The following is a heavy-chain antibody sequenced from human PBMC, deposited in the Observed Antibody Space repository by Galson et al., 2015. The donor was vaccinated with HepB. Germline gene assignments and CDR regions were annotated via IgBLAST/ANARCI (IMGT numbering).Heavy chain of an antibody. V-gene: IGHV4-4*07. D-gene: IGHD3-22*01. CDR2: IYTSGTT. J-gene: IGHJ4*02. CDR1: GGSTGNYY. CDR3: ARELGTYYDSSEKHYFFDY. Sequence: SETLSLTCTVSGGSTGNYYWSWIRQPAGKGLEWIGHIYTSGTTNYNPSLKSRVTLSLDTSNNQFSLKLNSVTAADTAVYYCARELGTYYDSSEKHYFFDYWGQGTRVTVSS.